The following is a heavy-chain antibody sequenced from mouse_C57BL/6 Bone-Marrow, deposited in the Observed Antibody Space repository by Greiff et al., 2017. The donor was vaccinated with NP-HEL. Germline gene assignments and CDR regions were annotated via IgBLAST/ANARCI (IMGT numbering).Heavy chain of an antibody. D-gene: IGHD1-1*01. CDR3: AREGTTVEFAY. CDR2: IDPSDSYT. Sequence: VQLQQPGAELVKPGASVKLSCKASGYTFTSYWMQWVKQRPGQGLEWIGEIDPSDSYTNYNQKFKGKATFTVDTSSRTAYMQLSSLTSEDSAVYYCAREGTTVEFAYWGQGTLVTVSA. J-gene: IGHJ3*01. CDR1: GYTFTSYW. V-gene: IGHV1-50*01.